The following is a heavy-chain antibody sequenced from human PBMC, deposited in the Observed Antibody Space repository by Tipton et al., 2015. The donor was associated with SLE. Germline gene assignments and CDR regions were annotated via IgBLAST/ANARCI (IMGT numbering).Heavy chain of an antibody. CDR1: GASVGSSGFY. CDR2: IYYSGST. CDR3: ARGYSSTPIN. J-gene: IGHJ4*02. V-gene: IGHV4-31*03. Sequence: TLSLTCTVSGASVGSSGFYWSWIRQHPGKGLEWIGYIYYSGSTHYNPFLESRFTISLDTSKNQFSLKMSSVTAADTAVYYCARGYSSTPINWGQGALVTVSS. D-gene: IGHD6-13*01.